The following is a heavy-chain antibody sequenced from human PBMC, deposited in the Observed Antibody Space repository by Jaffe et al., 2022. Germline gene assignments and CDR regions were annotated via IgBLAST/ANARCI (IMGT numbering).Heavy chain of an antibody. CDR2: IRYDGSNK. D-gene: IGHD6-13*01. CDR3: AKDQMGYIAAAGTVYYYYYMDV. CDR1: GFTFSSYG. J-gene: IGHJ6*03. V-gene: IGHV3-30*02. Sequence: QVQLVESGGGVVQPGGSLRLSCAASGFTFSSYGMHWVRQAPGKGLEWVAFIRYDGSNKYYADSVKGRFTISRDNSKNTLYLQMNSLRAEDTAVYYCAKDQMGYIAAAGTVYYYYYMDVWGKGTTVTVSS.